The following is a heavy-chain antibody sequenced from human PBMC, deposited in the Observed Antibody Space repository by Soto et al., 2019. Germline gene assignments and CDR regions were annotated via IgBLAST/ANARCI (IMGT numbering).Heavy chain of an antibody. D-gene: IGHD3-3*01. Sequence: ASVKVSCKASGYTFTSYDINWVRQATGQGLEWMGWMNPNSGNTGYAQKFQGRVTMTRNTSISTAYMELSSLRSEDTAVYYCERSQYYDFWSGSYYYGMDLWGQGTTVTVSS. CDR2: MNPNSGNT. CDR1: GYTFTSYD. V-gene: IGHV1-8*01. CDR3: ERSQYYDFWSGSYYYGMDL. J-gene: IGHJ6*02.